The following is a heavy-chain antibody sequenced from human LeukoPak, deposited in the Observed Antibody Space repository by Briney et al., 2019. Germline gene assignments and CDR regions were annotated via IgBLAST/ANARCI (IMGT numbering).Heavy chain of an antibody. D-gene: IGHD5-12*01. CDR3: ARDAWRRAFTYGMDV. CDR2: IRWSSGNI. Sequence: GRSLRLACAASGFTFDDYAMHSVRQAPGKGLGWVACIRWSSGNIGYAESVKGGFTISRENAENSLHMQMNSLRTEDTALYFCARDAWRRAFTYGMDVWGQGTTVAVSS. J-gene: IGHJ6*02. CDR1: GFTFDDYA. V-gene: IGHV3-9*01.